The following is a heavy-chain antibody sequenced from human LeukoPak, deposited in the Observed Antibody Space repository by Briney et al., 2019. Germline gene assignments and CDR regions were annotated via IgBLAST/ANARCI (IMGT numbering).Heavy chain of an antibody. Sequence: GGSLRLSCAASDFTFSSHWMYWVRQVPGKGLVWVARLSGDGITTRHADSVKGRFTISRDNAKNTLYLQMNSLRVEDTALYYCARGIASSRSVAIDLWGQGTLVAVSS. CDR3: ARGIASSRSVAIDL. J-gene: IGHJ4*02. V-gene: IGHV3-74*01. D-gene: IGHD6-13*01. CDR2: LSGDGITT. CDR1: DFTFSSHW.